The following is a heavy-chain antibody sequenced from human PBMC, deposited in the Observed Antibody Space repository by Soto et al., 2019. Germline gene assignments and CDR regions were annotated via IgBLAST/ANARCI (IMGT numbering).Heavy chain of an antibody. J-gene: IGHJ4*02. V-gene: IGHV1-46*03. CDR1: GYSFTNFH. CDR3: AREGTGTTQGKYYFDY. D-gene: IGHD1-1*01. CDR2: IDPSGGIT. Sequence: ASVKVSCKASGYSFTNFHIHWVRQAPGQGLEWMGMIDPSGGITRDAQRLQGRITMARDASTSTVYMELRSLTSEDTAVYYCAREGTGTTQGKYYFDYWGQGTLVTVSS.